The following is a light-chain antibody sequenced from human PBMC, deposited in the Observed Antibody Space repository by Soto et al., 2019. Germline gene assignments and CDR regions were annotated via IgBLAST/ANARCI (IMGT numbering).Light chain of an antibody. Sequence: EIVLTQSPATLSLSPGERATLSCRASQSVSSTYLAWYQQKPGQAPRLPIYGASSRATGIPDRFSGSGSGTDFTLTISRLEPEDFAVYYCQQYGSSPYTFGQGTKLEIK. V-gene: IGKV3-20*01. CDR1: QSVSSTY. CDR3: QQYGSSPYT. J-gene: IGKJ2*01. CDR2: GAS.